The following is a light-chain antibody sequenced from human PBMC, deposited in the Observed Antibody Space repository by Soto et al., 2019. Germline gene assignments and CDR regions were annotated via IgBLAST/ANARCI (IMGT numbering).Light chain of an antibody. J-gene: IGKJ1*01. CDR3: QQYNSYSST. V-gene: IGKV1-5*01. Sequence: DIPVTRYPSPLSSSAGARFTSTCRASQSISSWLAWYQQKPGKAPKLLIYDASSLESGVPSRFSGSGSGTEFTLTISSLQPDDFATYYCQQYNSYSSTFGQGTKVDIK. CDR1: QSISSW. CDR2: DAS.